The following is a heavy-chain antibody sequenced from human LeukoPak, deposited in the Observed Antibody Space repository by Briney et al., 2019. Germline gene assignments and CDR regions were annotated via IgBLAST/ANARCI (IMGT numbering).Heavy chain of an antibody. V-gene: IGHV4-59*01. Sequence: PSETLSLTCTVSGGSISSYFWSWIRQPPGKGLEWIGYIYYSGSTNYNPSLKSRVTISVDTSKNQFSLKLSSVTAADTAVYYCARAYGSGSYYNMVFDYWGQGTLVTVSS. CDR2: IYYSGST. CDR1: GGSISSYF. J-gene: IGHJ4*02. D-gene: IGHD3-10*01. CDR3: ARAYGSGSYYNMVFDY.